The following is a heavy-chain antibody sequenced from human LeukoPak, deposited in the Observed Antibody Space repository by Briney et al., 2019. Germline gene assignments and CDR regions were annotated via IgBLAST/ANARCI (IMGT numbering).Heavy chain of an antibody. D-gene: IGHD3-10*01. CDR1: GFTFSNAW. CDR3: TTGTYYYAGNDY. CDR2: IKSKTDGGTT. J-gene: IGHJ4*02. Sequence: GGSLRLSCAASGFTFSNAWMSWVRQAPGKGLEWVGRIKSKTDGGTTDYAALVKGRFTISRDDSKNTLYLQMNSLKTEDTAVYYCTTGTYYYAGNDYWGQGTLVTVSS. V-gene: IGHV3-15*01.